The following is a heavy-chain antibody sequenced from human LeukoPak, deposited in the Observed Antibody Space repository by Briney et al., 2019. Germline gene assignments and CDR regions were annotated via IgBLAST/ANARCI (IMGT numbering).Heavy chain of an antibody. D-gene: IGHD7-27*01. CDR2: IRYDGNAK. Sequence: GGSLRLSCAASGFTFSSCWMSWVRQAPGKGLEWVAFIRYDGNAKYYADSVKGRFTISRDDSKNTVYLQMNNLRPEDTALYYCANWGLSSGHYWGQGTLVTVSS. CDR3: ANWGLSSGHY. J-gene: IGHJ4*02. V-gene: IGHV3-30*02. CDR1: GFTFSSCW.